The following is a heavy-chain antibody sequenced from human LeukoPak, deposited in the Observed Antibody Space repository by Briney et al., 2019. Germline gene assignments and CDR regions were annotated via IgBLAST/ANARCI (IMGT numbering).Heavy chain of an antibody. CDR3: AREVVGATHYYYYMDV. V-gene: IGHV4-38-2*02. CDR1: GYSISSGYY. J-gene: IGHJ6*03. Sequence: SETLSLTCTVSGYSISSGYYWGWIRQPPGKGLEWIGSIYHSGSTYYNPSLKSRVTISVDTSKNQFSLKLSSVTAADTAVYYCAREVVGATHYYYYMDVWGKGTTVTVSS. CDR2: IYHSGST. D-gene: IGHD1-26*01.